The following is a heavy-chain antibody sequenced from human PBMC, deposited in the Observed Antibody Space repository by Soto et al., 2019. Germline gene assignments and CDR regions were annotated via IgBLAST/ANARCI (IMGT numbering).Heavy chain of an antibody. J-gene: IGHJ6*02. D-gene: IGHD3-10*01. CDR1: GYSFTSYW. V-gene: IGHV5-10-1*01. CDR2: IDPSDSYT. CDR3: ARQYGSGSYRLYYYGMDV. Sequence: GESLKISCKGSGYSFTSYWISWVRQMPGKGLEWMGRIDPSDSYTNYSPPFQGHVTISADKSSSTAYLQWSSLKASDTAMYYCARQYGSGSYRLYYYGMDVWGQGTTVTVSS.